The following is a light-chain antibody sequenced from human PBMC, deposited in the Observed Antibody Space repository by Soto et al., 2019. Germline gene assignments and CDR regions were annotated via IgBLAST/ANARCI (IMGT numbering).Light chain of an antibody. CDR2: WAS. CDR3: QQFYSSPLT. V-gene: IGKV4-1*01. Sequence: DIVMTQSPASLAVSLGERATINCKSSQSLLFSSNKKNYLAWYQQRPGQPPKLLIYWASSRESGVPDRFTGSGSGRDFTLSISSLQAEDVAVDYCQQFYSSPLTFGGGTKVEIK. J-gene: IGKJ4*01. CDR1: QSLLFSSNKKNY.